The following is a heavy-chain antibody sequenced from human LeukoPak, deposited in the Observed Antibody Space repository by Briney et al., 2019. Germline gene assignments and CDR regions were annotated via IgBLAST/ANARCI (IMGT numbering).Heavy chain of an antibody. CDR1: GYTFTSYA. D-gene: IGHD3-22*01. J-gene: IGHJ4*02. CDR2: INTNTGNP. V-gene: IGHV7-4-1*02. CDR3: ASRSDYYDSSGYLGLSLTVFDY. Sequence: ASVKVSCKASGYTFTSYAMNWVRQAPGQGLEWMGWINTNTGNPTYAQGFTGRFVFSLDTSVSTAYLQISSLKAEDTAVYYCASRSDYYDSSGYLGLSLTVFDYWGQGTLVTVSS.